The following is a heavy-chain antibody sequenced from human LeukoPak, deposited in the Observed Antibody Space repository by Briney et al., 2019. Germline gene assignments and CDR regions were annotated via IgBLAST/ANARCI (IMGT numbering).Heavy chain of an antibody. Sequence: SETLSLTCTVSGGSISSYYWSWIRQPPGKGLEWIGYIYYSGSTNYNPSLKSRVTISVDTSKNQFSLKLSSVTAADTAVYYCARNGPQYYYDSSGYNDAFDIWGQGTMVTVSS. D-gene: IGHD3-22*01. V-gene: IGHV4-59*01. CDR3: ARNGPQYYYDSSGYNDAFDI. CDR1: GGSISSYY. CDR2: IYYSGST. J-gene: IGHJ3*02.